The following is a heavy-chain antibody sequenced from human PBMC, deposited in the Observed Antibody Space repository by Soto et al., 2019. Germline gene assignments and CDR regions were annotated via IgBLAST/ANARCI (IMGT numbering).Heavy chain of an antibody. Sequence: SETLSLTCTVSGGSISSHYWSWIRQPPGQGLEWIGYIYYSGSTYYNPSLKSRVTISVDTSKNQFSLKLSSVTAADTAVFYCARLPRTDYNFWSGFLWGLGTLVTVSS. CDR1: GGSISSHY. V-gene: IGHV4-59*08. J-gene: IGHJ4*02. D-gene: IGHD3-3*01. CDR2: IYYSGST. CDR3: ARLPRTDYNFWSGFL.